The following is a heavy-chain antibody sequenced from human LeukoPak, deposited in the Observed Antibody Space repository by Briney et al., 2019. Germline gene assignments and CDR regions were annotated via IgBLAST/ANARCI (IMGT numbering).Heavy chain of an antibody. J-gene: IGHJ4*02. Sequence: RASVKVSCKASGGTFSSYAISWVRQAPGQGLEWMGWISAYNGNTNYAQKLQGRVTMTTDTSTSTAYMELRSLRSDDTAVYYCASPYERYSIHWGQGTLVTVSS. D-gene: IGHD3-9*01. CDR1: GGTFSSYA. CDR3: ASPYERYSIH. V-gene: IGHV1-18*01. CDR2: ISAYNGNT.